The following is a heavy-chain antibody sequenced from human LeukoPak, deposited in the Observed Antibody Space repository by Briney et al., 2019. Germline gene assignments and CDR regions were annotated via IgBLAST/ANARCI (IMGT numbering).Heavy chain of an antibody. CDR3: AREQARQDSSGYSDY. CDR1: GGTFSSYA. V-gene: IGHV1-69*13. D-gene: IGHD3-22*01. J-gene: IGHJ4*02. CDR2: IIPIFGTA. Sequence: SVKVSCKASGGTFSSYAISWVRQAPGQGLEWMGGIIPIFGTANYAQKFQGGVTITADESMSTAYMELSSLRSEDTAVYYCAREQARQDSSGYSDYWGQGTLVTVSS.